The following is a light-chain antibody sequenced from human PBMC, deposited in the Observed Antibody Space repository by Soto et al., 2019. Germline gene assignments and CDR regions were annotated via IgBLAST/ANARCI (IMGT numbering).Light chain of an antibody. V-gene: IGLV2-14*01. Sequence: QSVLTQPASVSGSPGQSITISCTGTSSDVGGYNYVSWYQQHPGKAPKLMIYDVSNRPSGVSNRFSGFKSGNTASLTISGLQAEDEAYYYCSSHPSRSTPNYVFGTGTKVPVL. CDR1: SSDVGGYNY. J-gene: IGLJ1*01. CDR3: SSHPSRSTPNYV. CDR2: DVS.